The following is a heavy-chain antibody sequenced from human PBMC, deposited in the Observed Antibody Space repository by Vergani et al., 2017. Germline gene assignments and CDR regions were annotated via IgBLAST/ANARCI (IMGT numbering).Heavy chain of an antibody. CDR1: VGSFSGYY. J-gene: IGHJ6*02. CDR2: INHSGST. Sequence: QVQLQQWGAGLLKPSETLSLTCAVYVGSFSGYYWSWIRQPTGKGLEWIGEINHSGSTNYNPSLKSRVTISVDTSKNQFSLKLSSVTAADTAVYYCANSGRCSNTICYHYYGMDVWGQGTTVTVSS. CDR3: ANSGRCSNTICYHYYGMDV. D-gene: IGHD2-2*01. V-gene: IGHV4-34*01.